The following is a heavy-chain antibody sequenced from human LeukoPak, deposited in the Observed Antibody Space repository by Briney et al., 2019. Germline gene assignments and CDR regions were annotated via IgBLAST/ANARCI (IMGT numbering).Heavy chain of an antibody. V-gene: IGHV3-43*02. Sequence: GGSLRLSCAASGFTFDDYAMHWVRQAPGKGLEWVSLISGDGGSTYYADSVKGRFTISRDNSKNSLYLQMNSLRTEDTALYYCAKDMSDHHYGSGSSIYYYYGMDVWGQGTTVTVSS. J-gene: IGHJ6*02. CDR2: ISGDGGST. D-gene: IGHD3-10*01. CDR3: AKDMSDHHYGSGSSIYYYYGMDV. CDR1: GFTFDDYA.